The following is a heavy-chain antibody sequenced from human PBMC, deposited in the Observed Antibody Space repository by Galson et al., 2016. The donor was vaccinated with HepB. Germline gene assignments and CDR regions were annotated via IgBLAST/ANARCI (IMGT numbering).Heavy chain of an antibody. CDR1: GFTFSSYE. CDR2: IGSSGGMI. Sequence: SLRLSCAASGFTFSSYEMHWVRQAPGKGLEWVSYIGSSGGMIFYADSVRGRFTISRDHAENSLSLQMDSLRPEDTGVYFCVRDSGGYRDGPQYYLDYWGQGVLVTVSS. J-gene: IGHJ4*02. V-gene: IGHV3-48*03. D-gene: IGHD5-18*01. CDR3: VRDSGGYRDGPQYYLDY.